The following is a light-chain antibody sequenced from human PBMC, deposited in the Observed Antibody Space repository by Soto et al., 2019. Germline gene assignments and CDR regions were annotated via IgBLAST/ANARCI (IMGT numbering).Light chain of an antibody. CDR2: AAS. CDR3: QQYNNWPYT. V-gene: IGKV3D-15*01. CDR1: QSVSSN. J-gene: IGKJ2*01. Sequence: EIVMTQSPATLSVSPGERATLSCRASQSVSSNLAWYQQNPGQAPRLLIYAASTRATGIPARFSGSGSGTEFPLTISSLQSEDFAVYYCQQYNNWPYTFGQGTKLEIK.